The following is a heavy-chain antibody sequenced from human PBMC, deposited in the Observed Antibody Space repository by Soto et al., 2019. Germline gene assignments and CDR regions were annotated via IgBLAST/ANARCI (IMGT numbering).Heavy chain of an antibody. CDR2: IDPSDSYI. V-gene: IGHV5-10-1*01. CDR1: GYNFASYW. CDR3: ARHPGDY. Sequence: GECLKSSCKGSGYNFASYWITWVRQMPGKGLDWMGRIDPSDSYINNSPSFQGHVTISADKSISTAYLQWSSLKASDTAMYYCARHPGDYWGQGTLVTVSS. D-gene: IGHD3-16*01. J-gene: IGHJ4*02.